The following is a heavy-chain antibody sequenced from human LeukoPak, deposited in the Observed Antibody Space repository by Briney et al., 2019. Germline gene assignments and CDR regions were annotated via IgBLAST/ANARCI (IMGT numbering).Heavy chain of an antibody. CDR1: GGTFSTYG. D-gene: IGHD1-1*01. Sequence: GASVKVSCKASGGTFSTYGISWVRQAPGQGLEWMGRIIPTLDLANYAQKFQGRVTITADKSTSTAYMELRSLRSEDTAVYYCARVTLVHTHNHWFDPWGQGTLVTVSS. CDR2: IIPTLDLA. J-gene: IGHJ5*02. V-gene: IGHV1-69*04. CDR3: ARVTLVHTHNHWFDP.